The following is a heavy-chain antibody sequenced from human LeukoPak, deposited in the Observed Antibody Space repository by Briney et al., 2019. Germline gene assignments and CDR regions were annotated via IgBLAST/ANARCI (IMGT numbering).Heavy chain of an antibody. CDR2: IYNSVST. Sequence: PSETLSLTCTVSGGSISSSSYFWGWIRQPPGKGLEWIGSIYNSVSTHYNPSLKSRVTISVDTSKNQFSLKLSSVTAADTAVYYCASRKWFGSPEADYWGQGTLVTVSS. CDR3: ASRKWFGSPEADY. V-gene: IGHV4-39*01. J-gene: IGHJ4*02. CDR1: GGSISSSSYF. D-gene: IGHD3-10*01.